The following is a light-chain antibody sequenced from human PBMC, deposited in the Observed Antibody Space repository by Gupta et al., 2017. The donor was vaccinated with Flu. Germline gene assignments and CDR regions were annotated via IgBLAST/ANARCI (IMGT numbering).Light chain of an antibody. CDR2: NDK. J-gene: IGLJ3*02. CDR3: QVWDVSGSQWV. V-gene: IGLV3-21*02. CDR1: NIGAKS. Sequence: SYKLTQPASVSVAPGQTAKITCGGDNIGAKSVHWYQQRPGLAPVLVLFNDKDRPSGGPARFSGGNSGNMATLTTSRVEVGDEADYYCQVWDVSGSQWVFGGGSRLTVL.